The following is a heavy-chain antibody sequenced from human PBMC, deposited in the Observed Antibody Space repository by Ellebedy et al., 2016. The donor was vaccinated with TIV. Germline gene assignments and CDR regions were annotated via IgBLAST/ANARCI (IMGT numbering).Heavy chain of an antibody. CDR3: ARSGEHDT. V-gene: IGHV3-23*01. CDR2: LTTGGVT. CDR1: GFTFSTYA. Sequence: GESLKISCVVSGFTFSTYAMRWFRQAPGKGLEWVSSLTTGGVTFYAESVKDRFTISRDSSKNTLYLQMNSLRAEDTAVYYCARSGEHDTWGQGTLVTVSS. J-gene: IGHJ5*02. D-gene: IGHD1-26*01.